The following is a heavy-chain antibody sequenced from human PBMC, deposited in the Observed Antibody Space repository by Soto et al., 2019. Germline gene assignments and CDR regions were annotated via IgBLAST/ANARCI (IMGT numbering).Heavy chain of an antibody. J-gene: IGHJ4*02. Sequence: QVQLVESGGGVVQPGRSLRLSCAASGFTFSSYAMHWVRQAPGKGLEWVAVISYDGSNKYYADSVKGRFTISRDNSKNTLYLQMNSLRAEDTAVYYCARDSGNTAMVYWGQGTLVTVSS. CDR3: ARDSGNTAMVY. D-gene: IGHD5-18*01. CDR2: ISYDGSNK. V-gene: IGHV3-30-3*01. CDR1: GFTFSSYA.